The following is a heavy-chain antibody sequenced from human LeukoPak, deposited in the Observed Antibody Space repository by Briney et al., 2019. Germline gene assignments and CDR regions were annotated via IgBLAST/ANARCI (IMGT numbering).Heavy chain of an antibody. Sequence: GGSLRLPCGASWFTLSSNHMSWVRQAPGEGLEWVSAICCRWDSTHYPDSVKCRYTISRDNPKNILHLQMNRLRAEDSSLYYCERGVRVYHNTGGQGTLVTVSS. V-gene: IGHV3-23*01. CDR2: ICCRWDST. J-gene: IGHJ4*02. CDR1: WFTLSSNH. D-gene: IGHD5/OR15-5a*01. CDR3: ERGVRVYHNT.